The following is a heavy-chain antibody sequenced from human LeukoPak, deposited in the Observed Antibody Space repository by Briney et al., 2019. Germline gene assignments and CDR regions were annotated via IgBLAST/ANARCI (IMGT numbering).Heavy chain of an antibody. Sequence: GGSLRLSCAASGFTFSSYWMHWVRQAPGKRLVWVSRINSDGSSTSYADSVKGRFTISRDNAKNTLYLQMNSLRAEDTAVYYCAREVAVAAFDIWGQGTMVTVSS. CDR3: AREVAVAAFDI. CDR1: GFTFSSYW. D-gene: IGHD6-19*01. V-gene: IGHV3-74*01. J-gene: IGHJ3*02. CDR2: INSDGSST.